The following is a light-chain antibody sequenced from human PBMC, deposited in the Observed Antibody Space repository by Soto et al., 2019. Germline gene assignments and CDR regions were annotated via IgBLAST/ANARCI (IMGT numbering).Light chain of an antibody. V-gene: IGLV1-47*01. CDR2: RDN. CDR3: ASWDDSLSGRV. J-gene: IGLJ3*02. CDR1: SSNIGDNY. Sequence: QPVLTQPPSASGTPGQRVTISCSGSSSNIGDNYVSWYQHLPGTAPKLLIYRDNQRPSGVPDRFSGSKSGTSASLAISGLRSEDEADYYCASWDDSLSGRVFGGGTKVTVL.